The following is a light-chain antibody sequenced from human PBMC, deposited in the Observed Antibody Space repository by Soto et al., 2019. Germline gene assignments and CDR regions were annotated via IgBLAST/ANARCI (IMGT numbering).Light chain of an antibody. CDR3: QQYNNWPRT. CDR1: QSVSSN. Sequence: EIVMTQSPATLSVSPGERATLSCRASQSVSSNLAWYQQKPGQAPRLLIYVASTRATGIPASFSGSGSGTEFTLTISSLQSEDVAVYYCQQYNNWPRTFGQGTKVDIK. CDR2: VAS. J-gene: IGKJ1*01. V-gene: IGKV3-15*01.